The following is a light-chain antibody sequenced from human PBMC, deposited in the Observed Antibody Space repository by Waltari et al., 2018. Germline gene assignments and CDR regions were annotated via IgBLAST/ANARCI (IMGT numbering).Light chain of an antibody. CDR3: QQYNSYSLLS. CDR1: QSISKW. J-gene: IGKJ4*01. Sequence: DIQMTQSPSTLSASVGDRVIFSCRASQSISKWLAWYQQKPGKAPKLLIYKASTLESGFPSRLSCSGAWTEFTLTISSLQPEDFATYYCQQYNSYSLLSFGGGTKVEIK. V-gene: IGKV1-5*03. CDR2: KAS.